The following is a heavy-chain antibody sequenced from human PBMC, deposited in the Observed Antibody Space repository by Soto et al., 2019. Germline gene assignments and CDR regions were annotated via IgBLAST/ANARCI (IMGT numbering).Heavy chain of an antibody. V-gene: IGHV1-69*02. J-gene: IGHJ4*02. CDR3: AITYCRDNSCPREFDF. CDR2: FIPILDMA. D-gene: IGHD2-21*01. Sequence: QVQVVQSGAEVKKPESSVKVSCKPSGGTFNTYTVNWVRLAPGHGLEWMGRFIPILDMANYAQKFQDRVTIPADRSTSTAYMELNSLTSDDTAVYYCAITYCRDNSCPREFDFWGPGTRVTVSS. CDR1: GGTFNTYT.